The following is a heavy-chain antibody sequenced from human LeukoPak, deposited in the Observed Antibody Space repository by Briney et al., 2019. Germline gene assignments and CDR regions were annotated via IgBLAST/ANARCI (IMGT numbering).Heavy chain of an antibody. V-gene: IGHV4-4*02. J-gene: IGHJ4*02. CDR3: ARKGIAAADPFDY. D-gene: IGHD6-13*01. CDR2: MYHNGNA. CDR1: GGSISDSNW. Sequence: SETLSLTCAVSGGSISDSNWWSWVRQPPGKGLEWMGEMYHNGNANYNPSLKTRVTISVDKSKNHFSLKLSSVTAADTAVYYCARKGIAAADPFDYWGQGSLVTVSS.